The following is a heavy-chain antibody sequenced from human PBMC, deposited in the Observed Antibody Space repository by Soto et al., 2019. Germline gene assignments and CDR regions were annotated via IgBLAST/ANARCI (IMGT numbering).Heavy chain of an antibody. Sequence: PGGSLRLSCAASGFTFSSYSMNWVRQAPGKGLEWVSYISSSSSTIYYADSVKGRFTISRDNAKNSLYLQMNSLRAEDTAVYYCARGAPHDYSNYWPDPPEYNWFDPWGQGTLVTVSS. V-gene: IGHV3-48*01. CDR3: ARGAPHDYSNYWPDPPEYNWFDP. CDR2: ISSSSSTI. CDR1: GFTFSSYS. D-gene: IGHD4-4*01. J-gene: IGHJ5*02.